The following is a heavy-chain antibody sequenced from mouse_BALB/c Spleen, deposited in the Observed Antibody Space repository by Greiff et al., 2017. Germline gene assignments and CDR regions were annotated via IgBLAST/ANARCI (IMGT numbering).Heavy chain of an antibody. CDR3: ATMITTAWFAY. Sequence: VQLQQSGPGLVQPSQSLSITCTVSGFSLTSYGVHWVRQSPGKGLEWLGVIWSGGSTDYNAAFISRLSISKDNSKSQVFFKMNSLQANDTAIYYCATMITTAWFAYWGQGTLVTVSA. J-gene: IGHJ3*01. CDR2: IWSGGST. D-gene: IGHD2-4*01. V-gene: IGHV2-2*02. CDR1: GFSLTSYG.